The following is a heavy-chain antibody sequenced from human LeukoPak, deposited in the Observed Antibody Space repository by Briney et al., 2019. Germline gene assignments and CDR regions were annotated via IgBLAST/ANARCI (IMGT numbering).Heavy chain of an antibody. D-gene: IGHD3-22*01. CDR3: TRDGSPLYYYDSSGYGDY. J-gene: IGHJ4*02. Sequence: GGSLRHSCTASGFTFGDYAMSWVRQAPGKGLEWVGFIRSKAYGGTTEYAASVKGRFTISRDDSKSIAYLQMNSLKTEDTAVYYCTRDGSPLYYYDSSGYGDYWGQGTLVTVSS. CDR2: IRSKAYGGTT. V-gene: IGHV3-49*04. CDR1: GFTFGDYA.